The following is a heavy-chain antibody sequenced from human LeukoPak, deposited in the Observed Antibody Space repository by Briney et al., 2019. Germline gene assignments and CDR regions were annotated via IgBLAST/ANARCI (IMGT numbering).Heavy chain of an antibody. Sequence: PGGSLRLSCAASAFTFRSYEMNWVRQAPGKGLEWVSYITSSGNTIYYADSVKGRFTISRDNAKNSLYLQMNSLRAEDTAVYYCARANYYDISGYDYWGQGTLVTVSS. CDR2: ITSSGNTI. CDR3: ARANYYDISGYDY. J-gene: IGHJ4*02. CDR1: AFTFRSYE. V-gene: IGHV3-48*03. D-gene: IGHD3-22*01.